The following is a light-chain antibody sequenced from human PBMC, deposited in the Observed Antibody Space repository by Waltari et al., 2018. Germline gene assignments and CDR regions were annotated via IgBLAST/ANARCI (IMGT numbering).Light chain of an antibody. J-gene: IGLJ3*02. Sequence: QSALAQPASVSGSPGQSITISCTGTSSAVGAYNYFSWYQQLPGKAPKRIIYDVTDRPSGVSNRFSGSKSGNTASLTISGLQADDEADYYCSSYTATATWVFGGGTKLTVL. CDR3: SSYTATATWV. CDR2: DVT. CDR1: SSAVGAYNY. V-gene: IGLV2-14*03.